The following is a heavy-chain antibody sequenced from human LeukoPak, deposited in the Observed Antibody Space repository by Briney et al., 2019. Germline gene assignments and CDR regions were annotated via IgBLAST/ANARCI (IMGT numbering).Heavy chain of an antibody. J-gene: IGHJ3*02. CDR3: ARAATPDAFDI. CDR2: INPNSGGT. D-gene: IGHD6-25*01. V-gene: IGHV1-2*02. CDR1: GYTFTGYY. Sequence: ASVKVSCKASGYTFTGYYMHWVRQAPGQGLEWMGWINPNSGGTNYAQKFPGRGSMARDTSIRPAYMELRRLRSDDTAVYYFARAATPDAFDIWGQGTMVTVSS.